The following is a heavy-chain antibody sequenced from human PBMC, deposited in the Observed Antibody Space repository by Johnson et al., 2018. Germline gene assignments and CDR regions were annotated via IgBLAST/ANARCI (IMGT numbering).Heavy chain of an antibody. CDR3: AKDMGGRGSYYDYARGAFDI. CDR1: GFTFSSYG. Sequence: QVQLVQSGGGVVQPGRSLRLSCAASGFTFSSYGMHWVRQAPGKGLEWVAVISYDGSNKYYADSVKGRFTISRDNSKLYLKMNSLRAEERAVYYCAKDMGGRGSYYDYARGAFDIWGQGTTVTVSS. CDR2: ISYDGSNK. V-gene: IGHV3-30*18. J-gene: IGHJ3*02. D-gene: IGHD3-16*01.